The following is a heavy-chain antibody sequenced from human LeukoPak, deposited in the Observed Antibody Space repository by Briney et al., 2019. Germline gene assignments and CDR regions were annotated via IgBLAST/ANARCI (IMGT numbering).Heavy chain of an antibody. CDR1: GFTFSSYA. J-gene: IGHJ5*02. Sequence: PGGSLRLSCAASGFTFSSYAMSWVRQAPGKGLEWVSAISGSGGSTYYADSVKGRFTISRDNSKNTLYLQMNSLRAEDTAVYYCAKETHPSIFGVVIINDNWFDPWGQGTLVTVSS. CDR3: AKETHPSIFGVVIINDNWFDP. CDR2: ISGSGGST. V-gene: IGHV3-23*01. D-gene: IGHD3-3*01.